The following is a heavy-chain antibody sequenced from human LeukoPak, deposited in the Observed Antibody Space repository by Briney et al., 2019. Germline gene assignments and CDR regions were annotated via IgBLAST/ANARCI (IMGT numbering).Heavy chain of an antibody. Sequence: PGGSLRLSCAASGFTFDDYAMHWVRQAPGKGLEWVSGISWNSGSIGYAESVKGRFTISRDNGKNSLYLQMNSLRAEDTALYYCAKEGVGMTTITTGYYYYYMDVWGKGTTVTISS. CDR2: ISWNSGSI. J-gene: IGHJ6*03. V-gene: IGHV3-9*01. CDR3: AKEGVGMTTITTGYYYYYMDV. CDR1: GFTFDDYA. D-gene: IGHD4-17*01.